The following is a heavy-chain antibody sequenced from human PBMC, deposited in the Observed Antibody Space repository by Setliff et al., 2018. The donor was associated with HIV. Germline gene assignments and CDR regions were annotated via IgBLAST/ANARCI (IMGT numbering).Heavy chain of an antibody. Sequence: ASVKVSCKASGYTFTSYGISWVRQAPGQGLEWMGWISAYNGNINYAQKVQGRATMTTDTSTSTAYMELRSLRSDDTAVYYCARAEAVAHLYPWGQGTLVTVSS. CDR1: GYTFTSYG. CDR3: ARAEAVAHLYP. V-gene: IGHV1-18*01. J-gene: IGHJ5*02. CDR2: ISAYNGNI. D-gene: IGHD6-19*01.